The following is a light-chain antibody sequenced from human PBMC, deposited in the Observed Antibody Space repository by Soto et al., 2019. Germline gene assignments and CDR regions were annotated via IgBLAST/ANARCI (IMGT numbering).Light chain of an antibody. Sequence: IVMTQSPATLSLFPGERATLSCRASLNIRNNLAWYQQKPGQAPRLLIYGASTRATGIPARFSGSGSGTEFTLTIGSLQSEDFAVYYCQQFNNYPITFGQGTRLEIK. V-gene: IGKV3-15*01. CDR3: QQFNNYPIT. CDR2: GAS. CDR1: LNIRNN. J-gene: IGKJ5*01.